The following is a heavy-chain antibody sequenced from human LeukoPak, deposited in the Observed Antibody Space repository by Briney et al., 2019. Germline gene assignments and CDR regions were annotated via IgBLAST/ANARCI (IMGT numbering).Heavy chain of an antibody. CDR1: GFTFSSYA. J-gene: IGHJ6*03. V-gene: IGHV3-23*01. D-gene: IGHD6-19*01. CDR3: AKDIYSSGWYGNYYYYYYMDV. Sequence: PGGSLRLSCAASGFTFSSYAMSWVRQAPGKGLEWVSAISGSGGSTYYADSAKGRFTISRDNSKNTLYLQMNSLRAEDTAVYYCAKDIYSSGWYGNYYYYYYMDVWGKGTTVTVSS. CDR2: ISGSGGST.